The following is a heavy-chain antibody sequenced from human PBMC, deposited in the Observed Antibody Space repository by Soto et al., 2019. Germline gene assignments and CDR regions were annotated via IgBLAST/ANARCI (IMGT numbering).Heavy chain of an antibody. CDR2: ISGSGGST. V-gene: IGHV3-23*01. CDR1: GFTFSSYA. Sequence: GGSLRLSCAASGFTFSSYAMSWVRQAPGKGLEWVSAISGSGGSTYYADSVKGRFTISRDNSKNTLYLQMNSLRAEDTAVYYCAKDQWAGSSWYGDFDYWGQGTLVTVSS. D-gene: IGHD6-13*01. J-gene: IGHJ4*02. CDR3: AKDQWAGSSWYGDFDY.